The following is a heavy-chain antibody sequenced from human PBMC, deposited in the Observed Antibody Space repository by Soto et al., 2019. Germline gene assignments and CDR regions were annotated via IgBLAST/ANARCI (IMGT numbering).Heavy chain of an antibody. CDR2: IIPIFGTA. D-gene: IGHD6-13*01. V-gene: IGHV1-69*01. Sequence: QVQLVQSGAEVKKPGSSVKVSCKASGGTFSSYAISWVRQAPGQGLEWMGGIIPIFGTANYAQKLQGRFTITADESTSTAYMEMGSLRSEDTAVYYCASDLAAAGTYYYYGMDVWGQGTTVTVS. J-gene: IGHJ6*02. CDR3: ASDLAAAGTYYYYGMDV. CDR1: GGTFSSYA.